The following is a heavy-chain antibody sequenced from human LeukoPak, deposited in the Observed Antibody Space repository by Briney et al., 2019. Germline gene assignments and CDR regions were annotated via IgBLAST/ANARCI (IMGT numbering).Heavy chain of an antibody. V-gene: IGHV4-31*03. D-gene: IGHD2-2*02. J-gene: IGHJ4*02. CDR3: ASLPYTALLEESDY. CDR1: GGSISSGGYY. Sequence: SETLSLTCTVSGGSISSGGYYWSWIRQHPGKGLEWIGYIYYSGSTYYNPSLKSRVTISVDTSKNQFSLKLSSVTAADTAVYYCASLPYTALLEESDYWGQGTLVPVSS. CDR2: IYYSGST.